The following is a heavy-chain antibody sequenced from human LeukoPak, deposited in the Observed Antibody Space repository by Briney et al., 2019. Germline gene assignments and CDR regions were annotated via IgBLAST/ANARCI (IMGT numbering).Heavy chain of an antibody. Sequence: PGGSLRLSCAASGFTFSSYGMHWVRQAPGKGLEWVAVISYDGSNKYYADSVKGRFTISRDNSKNTLYLQMNSLRAEDTAVYYCAKDGNYYATTPINWFFDLWGRGTLVTVSS. D-gene: IGHD3-10*01. CDR3: AKDGNYYATTPINWFFDL. V-gene: IGHV3-30*18. J-gene: IGHJ2*01. CDR2: ISYDGSNK. CDR1: GFTFSSYG.